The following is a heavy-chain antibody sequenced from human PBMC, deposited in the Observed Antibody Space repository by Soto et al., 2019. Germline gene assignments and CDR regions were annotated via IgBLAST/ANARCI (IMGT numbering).Heavy chain of an antibody. V-gene: IGHV3-30-3*01. CDR3: ATDIHATWLLNS. CDR1: GFTFRGKT. J-gene: IGHJ4*02. CDR2: IAPDASQI. Sequence: GGSLGLSCAASGFTFRGKTMYWVRQAPGKGLEWVALIAPDASQIYYADSVKGRFTISRDNSKNTLYLQMNSLRAEDTSLYLCATDIHATWLLNSWGQGTLVTVSS. D-gene: IGHD2-2*02.